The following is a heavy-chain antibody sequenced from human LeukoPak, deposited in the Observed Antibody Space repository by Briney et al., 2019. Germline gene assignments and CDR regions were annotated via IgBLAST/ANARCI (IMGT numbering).Heavy chain of an antibody. J-gene: IGHJ4*02. Sequence: SETLSLTCAVYGGSFSGYYWSWIRQPPGKGLEWIGEINHSGSTNYNPSLKSRVTISLDTSKNQFSLKLSSVTAADTAVYYCARGLGRARPRFDYWGQGTLVTVPS. CDR3: ARGLGRARPRFDY. CDR1: GGSFSGYY. D-gene: IGHD6-6*01. CDR2: INHSGST. V-gene: IGHV4-34*01.